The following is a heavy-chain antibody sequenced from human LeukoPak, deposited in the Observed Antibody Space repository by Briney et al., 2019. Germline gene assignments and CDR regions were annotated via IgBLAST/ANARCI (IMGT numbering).Heavy chain of an antibody. CDR1: GYSITSGYY. Sequence: SETLSLTCTVSGYSITSGYYWGWIRQPPGKGLEWIGSIYHTGSTYYNPSLKSRVTISVDTSKNQFSLNLSSVTAADTAVYYCARSGTYYNNWFDPWGQGTLVIVSS. CDR3: ARSGTYYNNWFDP. CDR2: IYHTGST. V-gene: IGHV4-38-2*02. J-gene: IGHJ5*02. D-gene: IGHD3-10*01.